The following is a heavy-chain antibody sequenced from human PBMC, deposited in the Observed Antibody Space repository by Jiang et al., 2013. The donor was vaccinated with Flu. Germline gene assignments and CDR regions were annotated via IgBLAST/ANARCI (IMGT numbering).Heavy chain of an antibody. CDR2: VIPIFGKT. Sequence: SGAEVKKPGSSVKVSCKASGDTLTSYGISWVRQAPGQGLEWVGGVIPIFGKTDYAQKFQGRVTIIADRSTDTAYMQLSSLRSQDTAVYYCARGVGGYSYGYVLYWGQGTLVTVSS. D-gene: IGHD5-18*01. V-gene: IGHV1-69*06. CDR1: GDTLTSYG. J-gene: IGHJ4*02. CDR3: ARGVGGYSYGYVLY.